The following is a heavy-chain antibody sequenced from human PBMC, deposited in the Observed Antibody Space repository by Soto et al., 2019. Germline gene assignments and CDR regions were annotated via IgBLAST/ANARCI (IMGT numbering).Heavy chain of an antibody. J-gene: IGHJ4*02. CDR1: GFTFSSYG. D-gene: IGHD3-22*01. CDR2: ISYDGSNK. CDR3: AKEEYYYDSSGYYSLVY. Sequence: LRLSCAASGFTFSSYGMHWVRQAPGKGLEWVAVISYDGSNKYYADSVKGRFTISRDNSKNTLYLQMNSLRAEDTAVYYCAKEEYYYDSSGYYSLVYWGPGTLVTVSS. V-gene: IGHV3-30*18.